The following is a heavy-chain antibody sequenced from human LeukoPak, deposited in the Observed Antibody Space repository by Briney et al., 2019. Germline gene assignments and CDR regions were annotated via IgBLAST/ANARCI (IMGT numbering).Heavy chain of an antibody. J-gene: IGHJ4*02. CDR1: GGSISSSSYY. CDR3: ARVSYTNQYYFDY. CDR2: IYYSGST. D-gene: IGHD1-26*01. Sequence: SETLSLTCTVSGGSISSSSYYWGWIRQPPGKGLEWIGSIYYSGSTNYNPSLKSRVTISVDTSKNQFSLKLSSVTAADTAVYYCARVSYTNQYYFDYWGQGTLVTVSS. V-gene: IGHV4-39*07.